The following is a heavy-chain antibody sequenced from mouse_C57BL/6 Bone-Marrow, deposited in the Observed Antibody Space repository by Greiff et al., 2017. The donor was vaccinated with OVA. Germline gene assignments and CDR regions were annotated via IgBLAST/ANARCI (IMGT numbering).Heavy chain of an antibody. D-gene: IGHD1-1*01. J-gene: IGHJ2*01. Sequence: VQLQESGAELVKPGASVKLSCKASGYTFTEYTIHWVQQRSGQGLEWIGWFYPGSGSIKYNEKFKDKATLTADKSSSTVYMELSRLTSEDSAVYYCARHAPYYYGSSPLYYFDDWGQGTTLTVSS. CDR2: FYPGSGSI. V-gene: IGHV1-62-2*01. CDR3: ARHAPYYYGSSPLYYFDD. CDR1: GYTFTEYT.